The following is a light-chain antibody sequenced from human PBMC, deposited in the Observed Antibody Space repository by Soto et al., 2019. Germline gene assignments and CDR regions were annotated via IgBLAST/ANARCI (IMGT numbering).Light chain of an antibody. CDR1: RSISSTY. Sequence: EIVLTQSPGTLSLSPGERATLSCRASRSISSTYLAWYQQKPGQAPRLLIYGASSRATGIPDSFSGSGSGTEFTLTIRRLEPEDFAVYYCHQYGGSPPYTFGQGTKREIK. V-gene: IGKV3-20*01. CDR2: GAS. CDR3: HQYGGSPPYT. J-gene: IGKJ2*01.